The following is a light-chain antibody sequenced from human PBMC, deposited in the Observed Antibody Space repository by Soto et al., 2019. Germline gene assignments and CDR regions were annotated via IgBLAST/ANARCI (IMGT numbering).Light chain of an antibody. CDR3: QQRLSTLLT. CDR2: GTS. J-gene: IGKJ4*01. V-gene: IGKV3-20*01. CDR1: QSVPRRY. Sequence: ELVLTQSPGTLSFSPGERATLSCRASQSVPRRYLAWYQQKPGQAHRLLIYGTSSRATGIPDRFSGSGSGTDFTLTISRLEPEDVATYYGQQRLSTLLTFGGGTKVDIK.